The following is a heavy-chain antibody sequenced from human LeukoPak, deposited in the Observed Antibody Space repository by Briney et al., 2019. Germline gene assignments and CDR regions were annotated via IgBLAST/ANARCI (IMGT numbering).Heavy chain of an antibody. CDR1: GYTVTNYD. Sequence: ASVKVSCKASGYTVTNYDINWVRQATGQGLEWMGWMTPNSGNTGYAQKFQGRVTMTRNTSISTAYMELSSLRSEDTAVYYCARGYGDYFLVTTNYYMDVWGKGTTVTISS. V-gene: IGHV1-8*01. CDR2: MTPNSGNT. CDR3: ARGYGDYFLVTTNYYMDV. J-gene: IGHJ6*03. D-gene: IGHD4-17*01.